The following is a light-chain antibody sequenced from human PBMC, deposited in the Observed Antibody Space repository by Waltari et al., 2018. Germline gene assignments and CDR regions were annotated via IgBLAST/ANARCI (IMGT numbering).Light chain of an antibody. Sequence: SYVLTQPPSVSVAPGKTARITCGGNNIGSKSVHWYQQKAGQAPVLVIQHDSDRPSGIPERSSGSNSGNTATLTISRVEVGDEADYYCQVWDSSRAPYVFGTGTKVSVL. CDR1: NIGSKS. J-gene: IGLJ1*01. CDR3: QVWDSSRAPYV. CDR2: HDS. V-gene: IGLV3-21*01.